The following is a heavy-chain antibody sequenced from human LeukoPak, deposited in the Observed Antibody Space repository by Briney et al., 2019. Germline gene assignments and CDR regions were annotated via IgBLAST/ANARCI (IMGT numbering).Heavy chain of an antibody. J-gene: IGHJ5*02. D-gene: IGHD1-1*01. V-gene: IGHV3-30-3*01. CDR3: VRGAGYTLLS. CDR1: GLTFGTSA. CDR2: VSFDGSNE. Sequence: GSLRLSCADSGLTFGTSAMHWARQAPGKGLEWVAVVSFDGSNEKYADSVRGRFTISRDNSKKMLYLQMNSLSREDTAVYYCVRGAGYTLLSWGQGTLVTVSS.